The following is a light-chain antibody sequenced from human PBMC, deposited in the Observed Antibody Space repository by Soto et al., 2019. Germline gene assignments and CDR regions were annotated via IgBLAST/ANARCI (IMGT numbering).Light chain of an antibody. CDR1: QSISSN. V-gene: IGKV3-15*01. CDR3: QQYNNWPPYT. CDR2: GAS. Sequence: EIVMTQSPATLSVSPGERATLSCRASQSISSNLAWYQQKPGQAPRLLIYGASTRATGIPARVSGSGSGTEFTLTLSSRQSEDFAVYSCQQYNNWPPYTFGQGTKLEIK. J-gene: IGKJ2*01.